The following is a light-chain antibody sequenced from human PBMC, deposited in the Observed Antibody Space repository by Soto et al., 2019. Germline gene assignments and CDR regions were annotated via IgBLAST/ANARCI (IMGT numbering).Light chain of an antibody. CDR1: SSDVGSSNL. CDR3: CSYAGSSAYVL. Sequence: QSVLAQPASVSGSPGQSITISCTGTSSDVGSSNLVSWYQQYPGKAPKLIIYEATKRPSGVSNRFSGSKSGNAASLTITNLQADDEADYHCCSYAGSSAYVLFGGGTQLTVL. V-gene: IGLV2-23*01. CDR2: EAT. J-gene: IGLJ3*02.